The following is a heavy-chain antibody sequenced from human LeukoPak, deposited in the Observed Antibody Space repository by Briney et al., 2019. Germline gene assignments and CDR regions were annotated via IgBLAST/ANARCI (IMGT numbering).Heavy chain of an antibody. CDR2: INWSGGST. V-gene: IGHV3-20*04. CDR1: RFTFDYG. Sequence: LTGGSLRLSCAASRFTFDYGMSWVRQAPGKGLEWVSGINWSGGSTGYADSVKGRFTISRDNAKNSLYLQMNSLRAEDTALYYCARDGDAFDIWGQGTMVTVSS. CDR3: ARDGDAFDI. J-gene: IGHJ3*02.